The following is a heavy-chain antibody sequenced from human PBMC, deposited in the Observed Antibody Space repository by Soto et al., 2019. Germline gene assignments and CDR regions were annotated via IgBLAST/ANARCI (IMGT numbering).Heavy chain of an antibody. CDR2: IYSGGST. CDR3: ARVQGLLGALDI. J-gene: IGHJ3*02. V-gene: IGHV3-66*01. D-gene: IGHD3-3*02. Sequence: GESLKISCAASGFTVSSNYMSWVRQAPGKGLEWVSVIYSGGSTYYADSVKGRFTISRDNSKNTLYLQMNSLRAEDTAVYYCARVQGLLGALDIWGQGTMVTVSS. CDR1: GFTVSSNY.